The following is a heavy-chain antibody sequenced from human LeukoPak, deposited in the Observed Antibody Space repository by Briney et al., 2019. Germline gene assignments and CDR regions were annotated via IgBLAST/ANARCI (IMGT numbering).Heavy chain of an antibody. J-gene: IGHJ6*02. CDR3: ARDRSTIFGLYYYYYGMDV. V-gene: IGHV1-2*02. D-gene: IGHD3-3*01. CDR2: INPNSGGT. CDR1: GYTFTGYY. Sequence: ASVKVSCKASGYTFTGYYMHWVRQAPGQGLEWMGWINPNSGGTNYAQKFQGRVTMTTDTSTSTAYMELRSLRSDDTAVYYCARDRSTIFGLYYYYYGMDVWGQGTTVTVSS.